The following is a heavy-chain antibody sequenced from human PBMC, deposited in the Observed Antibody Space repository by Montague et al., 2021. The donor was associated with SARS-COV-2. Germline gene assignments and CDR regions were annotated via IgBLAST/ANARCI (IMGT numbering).Heavy chain of an antibody. CDR1: GGSISSSSYY. V-gene: IGHV4-39*01. CDR2: INFSGKT. J-gene: IGHJ4*02. CDR3: AGYSVAGTRYFDF. D-gene: IGHD6-19*01. Sequence: SETLSLTCTVSGGSISSSSYYWGWVRQPPGKGLEWIGSINFSGKTYYNPSLKSRVTISVDTSKDQFSLKPSSVTAADTAVYYCAGYSVAGTRYFDFWGQGTLVTVSS.